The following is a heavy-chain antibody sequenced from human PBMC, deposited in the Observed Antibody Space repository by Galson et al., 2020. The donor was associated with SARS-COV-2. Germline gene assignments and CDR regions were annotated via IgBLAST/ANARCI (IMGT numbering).Heavy chain of an antibody. CDR1: GFTFSSYA. CDR3: ARDKSSDYGDYGPDY. D-gene: IGHD4-17*01. V-gene: IGHV3-30-3*01. CDR2: ISYDGSNK. Sequence: GESLKISCAASGFTFSSYAMHWVRQAPGKGLEWVAVISYDGSNKYYADSVKGRFTISRDNSKNTLYLQMNSLRAEDTAVYYCARDKSSDYGDYGPDYWGQGTLVTVSS. J-gene: IGHJ4*02.